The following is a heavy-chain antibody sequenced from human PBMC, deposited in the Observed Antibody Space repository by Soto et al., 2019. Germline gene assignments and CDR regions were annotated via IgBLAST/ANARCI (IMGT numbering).Heavy chain of an antibody. Sequence: EVQLVESGGGLVQLGGSLSLSCAASGFTVSSNYMSWVRQAPGKGLEWVPVIYSGGSTYYADSVKGRFTISRDNSKNTLYLQMNSLRAEDTAVYYCARVRYNSSWRTDYFDYWGQGTLVTVSS. D-gene: IGHD6-13*01. CDR3: ARVRYNSSWRTDYFDY. CDR1: GFTVSSNY. CDR2: IYSGGST. J-gene: IGHJ4*02. V-gene: IGHV3-66*01.